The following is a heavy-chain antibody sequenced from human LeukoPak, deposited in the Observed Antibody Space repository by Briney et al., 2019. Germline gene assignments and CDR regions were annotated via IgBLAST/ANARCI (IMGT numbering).Heavy chain of an antibody. CDR3: ARVSRESYHFEY. J-gene: IGHJ4*02. D-gene: IGHD1-26*01. V-gene: IGHV3-74*01. CDR2: INMDGTTI. Sequence: PGGSLRLSCAASGFTFSSYWMHWVRQGPGKGLEWVSRINMDGTTISYADSVKGRFTISRDNAKNTLYLQMSSLRAEDTAVYYCARVSRESYHFEYWGQGALVTVSS. CDR1: GFTFSSYW.